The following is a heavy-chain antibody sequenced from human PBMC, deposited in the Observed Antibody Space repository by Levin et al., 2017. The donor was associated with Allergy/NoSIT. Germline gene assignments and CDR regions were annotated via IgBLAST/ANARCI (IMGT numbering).Heavy chain of an antibody. D-gene: IGHD1-7*01. CDR2: IYYSGST. J-gene: IGHJ5*02. CDR1: GGSVSSGSYY. CDR3: ARVPTTNPPQPRFDP. V-gene: IGHV4-61*01. Sequence: SETLSLTCTVSGGSVSSGSYYWSWIRQPPGKGLEWIGYIYYSGSTNYNPSLKSRVTISVDTSKNQFSLKLSSVTAADTAVYYCARVPTTNPPQPRFDPWGQGTLVTVSS.